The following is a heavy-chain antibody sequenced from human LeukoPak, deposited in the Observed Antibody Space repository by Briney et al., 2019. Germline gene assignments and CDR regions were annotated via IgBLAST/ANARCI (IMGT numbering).Heavy chain of an antibody. V-gene: IGHV3-30*18. Sequence: PGRSLRLSCAASGFTFSDYGMHWVRQAPGKGLEWVALISFDGSNQYYADSVKGRFTISRDNSKNTLYLQMSSLRTEDTAVYYFANPPEVGATVGYFDYWGQGTLVTVSS. CDR3: ANPPEVGATVGYFDY. J-gene: IGHJ4*02. D-gene: IGHD1-26*01. CDR1: GFTFSDYG. CDR2: ISFDGSNQ.